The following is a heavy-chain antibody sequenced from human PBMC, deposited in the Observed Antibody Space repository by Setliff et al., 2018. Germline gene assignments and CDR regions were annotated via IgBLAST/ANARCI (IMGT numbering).Heavy chain of an antibody. Sequence: GSLRLSCAASGFTFSSYEMNWVRQAPGKGLEWVSYISSSGSTIYYADSVKGRFTISRDNAKKSLYLQMNSLRAEDTAVYYCARDRRPFNWGGNDAFDIWGQGTMVT. J-gene: IGHJ3*02. CDR1: GFTFSSYE. CDR3: ARDRRPFNWGGNDAFDI. D-gene: IGHD7-27*01. V-gene: IGHV3-48*03. CDR2: ISSSGSTI.